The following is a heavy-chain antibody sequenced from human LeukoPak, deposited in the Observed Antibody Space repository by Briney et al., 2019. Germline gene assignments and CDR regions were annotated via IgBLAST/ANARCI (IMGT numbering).Heavy chain of an antibody. D-gene: IGHD3-22*01. CDR3: AKGSYYDSSGSFYFDY. J-gene: IGHJ4*02. CDR2: ISGSGDNT. Sequence: GGSLRLSCAASGFTFSSYAMSWVRQAPGKGLEWVSGISGSGDNTYYADSVKGRFTISRDKSKNTLYVQVNSLGTEDTAAYYCAKGSYYDSSGSFYFDYWGQGTLVTVSS. CDR1: GFTFSSYA. V-gene: IGHV3-23*01.